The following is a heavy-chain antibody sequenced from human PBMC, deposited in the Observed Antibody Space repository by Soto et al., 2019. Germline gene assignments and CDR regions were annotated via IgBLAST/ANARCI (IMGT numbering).Heavy chain of an antibody. CDR3: ARFESIVGATTDYYYYGMDV. CDR2: IDPSDSYT. D-gene: IGHD1-26*01. V-gene: IGHV5-10-1*01. Sequence: GESLKISCKGSGYSFTSYWISWVRQMPGKGLEWMGRIDPSDSYTNYSPSFQGHVTISADKSISTAYLQWSSLKASDTAMYYCARFESIVGATTDYYYYGMDVWGQGTTVTVSS. CDR1: GYSFTSYW. J-gene: IGHJ6*02.